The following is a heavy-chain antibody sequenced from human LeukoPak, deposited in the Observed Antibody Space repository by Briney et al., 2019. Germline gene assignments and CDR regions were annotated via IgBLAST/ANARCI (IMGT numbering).Heavy chain of an antibody. D-gene: IGHD3-22*01. CDR2: IYYSGST. V-gene: IGHV4-59*12. CDR3: ARDRKEDYYDSSGYYDY. Sequence: SETLSLTCTVSGGSISSYYWSWIRQPPGKGLEWIGYIYYSGSTNYNPSLKSRVTISVDTSKNQFSLKLSSVTAADTAVYYCARDRKEDYYDSSGYYDYWGQGALVTVSS. CDR1: GGSISSYY. J-gene: IGHJ4*02.